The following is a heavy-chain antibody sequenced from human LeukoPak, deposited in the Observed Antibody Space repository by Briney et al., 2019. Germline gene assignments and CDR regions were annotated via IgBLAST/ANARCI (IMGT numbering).Heavy chain of an antibody. Sequence: SETLSLTCTVSGGSISSSSYYWGRIRQPPGKGLEWIGTIFHSGNTWYNPSLESRVTMSVDTSKNQFSLKLRSVTAADTAVNYCARGGEGSSWSNFDYWGQGTLVTVSS. V-gene: IGHV4-39*07. CDR2: IFHSGNT. D-gene: IGHD6-13*01. CDR3: ARGGEGSSWSNFDY. J-gene: IGHJ4*02. CDR1: GGSISSSSYY.